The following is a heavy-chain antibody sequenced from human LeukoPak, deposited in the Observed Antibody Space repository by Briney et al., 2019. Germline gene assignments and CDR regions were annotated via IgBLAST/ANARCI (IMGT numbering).Heavy chain of an antibody. D-gene: IGHD1-1*01. CDR1: GFTFSSYA. V-gene: IGHV3-23*01. J-gene: IGHJ4*02. CDR2: ISGSGGST. CDR3: AKSPDLERLPGEAY. Sequence: GGSLRLSCAASGFTFSSYAMSWVRQAPGKGLEWVSAISGSGGSTYYADSVKGRFTISRDNSKNTLYLQMNSLRAEDTAVYYCAKSPDLERLPGEAYWGQGTLVTVSS.